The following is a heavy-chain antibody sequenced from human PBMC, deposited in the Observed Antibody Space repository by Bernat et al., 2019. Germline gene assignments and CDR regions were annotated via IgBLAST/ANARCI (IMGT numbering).Heavy chain of an antibody. V-gene: IGHV3-21*05. Sequence: EMQLVESGGGLVKPGGSLRLSCTASGFTFSDFSMNWVRQAPGKGPEWLSYISRISSHIYYADSVKGRFTISRDNAKSTLYLQMNSLTVDDTAVYYCARDPADTLRRNWFDPWGQGTLVTVSS. CDR2: ISRISSHI. CDR1: GFTFSDFS. J-gene: IGHJ5*02. CDR3: ARDPADTLRRNWFDP.